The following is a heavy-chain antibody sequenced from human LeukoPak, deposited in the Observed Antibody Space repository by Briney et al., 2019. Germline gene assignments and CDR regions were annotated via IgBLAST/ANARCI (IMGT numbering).Heavy chain of an antibody. J-gene: IGHJ3*02. CDR3: AREACSSTRCYDLAFDI. CDR2: INAGNGNT. Sequence: GASVKVSCKASGYTFTSYAMHWVRQAPGQRLEWMGWINAGNGNTKYSQKFQGRVTITRDTSASIAYMELSSLRSEDTAVYYCAREACSSTRCYDLAFDIWGQGTMVTVSS. D-gene: IGHD2-2*01. CDR1: GYTFTSYA. V-gene: IGHV1-3*01.